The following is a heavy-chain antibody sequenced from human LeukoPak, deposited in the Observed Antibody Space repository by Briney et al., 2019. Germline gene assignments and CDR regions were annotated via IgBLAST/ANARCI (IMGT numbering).Heavy chain of an antibody. CDR3: AKVTYGSGTYGAFDS. J-gene: IGHJ4*02. CDR2: ISDSGDNT. CDR1: GFTFSSYA. Sequence: GGSLRLSCVASGFTFSSYAMSWVRQAPGKGLEWVSTISDSGDNTYYADSVKGRFTISRDNSKNTLYLQMNSLRAEDTAIYYCAKVTYGSGTYGAFDSWGQGTLVTVSS. V-gene: IGHV3-23*01. D-gene: IGHD3-10*01.